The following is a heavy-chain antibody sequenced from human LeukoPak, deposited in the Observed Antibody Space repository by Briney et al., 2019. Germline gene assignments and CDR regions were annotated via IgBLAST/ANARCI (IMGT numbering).Heavy chain of an antibody. CDR3: ARERQRFLEWKYYYYYMDV. V-gene: IGHV1-18*01. D-gene: IGHD3-3*01. J-gene: IGHJ6*03. CDR2: ISAYNGNT. CDR1: GYTFTSYG. Sequence: ASVKVSCKASGYTFTSYGISWVRQAPGQGLEWMGWISAYNGNTNYAQRLQGRVTMTTDTSTSTAYMELRSLRSDDTAVYYCARERQRFLEWKYYYYYMDVWGKGTTVTVSS.